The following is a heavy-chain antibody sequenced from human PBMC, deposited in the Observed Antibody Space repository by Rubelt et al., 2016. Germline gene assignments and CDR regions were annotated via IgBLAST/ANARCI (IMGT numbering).Heavy chain of an antibody. V-gene: IGHV4-34*02. CDR1: DGSFSAYY. Sequence: QVQLRQWGAGLLKPSETLSLTCAVYDGSFSAYYWSWIRQPPGKGLEWIGEITHSGSTYYNSSLQSRVSISVDTSKTQFSLKLSSRTAADTAVYYCGLAPPSHGRRDGMDVWGQGTTVTVSS. D-gene: IGHD2-8*01. CDR3: GLAPPSHGRRDGMDV. CDR2: ITHSGST. J-gene: IGHJ6*02.